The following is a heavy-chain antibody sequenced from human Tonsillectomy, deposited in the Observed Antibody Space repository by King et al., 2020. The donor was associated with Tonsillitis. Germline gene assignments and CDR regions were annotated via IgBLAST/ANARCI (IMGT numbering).Heavy chain of an antibody. J-gene: IGHJ4*02. Sequence: EEQLVQSGGGLVKPGGSLRLSCAASGFTFTNAWMTWVRQAPGKGLECGGRIKSRTDGGTTDYAAPVKGRFSISRDDSKNTLYLEMNSLKTEDTAVYYCGGYREWGQGTLVTVSS. V-gene: IGHV3-15*01. CDR1: GFTFTNAW. CDR2: IKSRTDGGTT. D-gene: IGHD5-18*01. CDR3: GGYRE.